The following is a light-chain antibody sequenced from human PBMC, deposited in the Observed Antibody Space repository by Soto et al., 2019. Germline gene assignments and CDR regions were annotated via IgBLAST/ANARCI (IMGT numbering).Light chain of an antibody. CDR2: DAS. CDR3: QQYENSPRT. CDR1: QSVSSN. Sequence: EIVLTQSPGTLSLSPGERATLSCRASQSVSSNLAWYQQKAGQTPRRLIYDASTRATDIPDRFGGSGSGTDFTLTISRLEPEDSAVYFCQQYENSPRTFGRGTKVEIK. V-gene: IGKV3-20*01. J-gene: IGKJ1*01.